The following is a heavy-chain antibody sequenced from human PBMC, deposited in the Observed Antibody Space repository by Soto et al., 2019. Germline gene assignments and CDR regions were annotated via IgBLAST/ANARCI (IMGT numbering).Heavy chain of an antibody. D-gene: IGHD3-10*01. Sequence: KASETLSLTCTFSCGSIISSSYYWGWIRQPPGKGLEWIGSIYYSGSTYYNPSLKSRVTISVDTSKNQFSLKLSSVTAADTAVYYCASHYGSGSYYYYYYYGMDVWGQGTTVTVSS. CDR2: IYYSGST. CDR1: CGSIISSSYY. V-gene: IGHV4-39*01. J-gene: IGHJ6*02. CDR3: ASHYGSGSYYYYYYYGMDV.